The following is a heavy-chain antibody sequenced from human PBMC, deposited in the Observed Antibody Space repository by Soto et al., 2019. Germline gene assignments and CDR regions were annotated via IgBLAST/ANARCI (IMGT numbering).Heavy chain of an antibody. V-gene: IGHV1-69*06. CDR1: GGTFSSYS. J-gene: IGHJ3*02. Sequence: SVKVSSKASGGTFSSYSISWVRQAPGQGLEWMGGIIPIFGTANYAQKFQGRVTITADKSTSTAYMELSSLRSEDTAVYYCARIHWGPFDIWGQGTMVTVSS. CDR3: ARIHWGPFDI. D-gene: IGHD3-16*01. CDR2: IIPIFGTA.